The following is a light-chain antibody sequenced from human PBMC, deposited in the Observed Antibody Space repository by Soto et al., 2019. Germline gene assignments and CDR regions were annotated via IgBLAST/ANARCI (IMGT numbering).Light chain of an antibody. CDR2: DSS. V-gene: IGKV3-11*01. CDR1: QSVDKF. CDR3: QQRKHWHPIT. Sequence: EVQFTQSPATLSLSLGETATLYCRASQSVDKFLAWYQQRPGQPPRLIIFDSSNRATGVPVRFSGSGSGTVFTLTIGSLEPEDSAFYYCQQRKHWHPITFGQGTRLEIK. J-gene: IGKJ5*01.